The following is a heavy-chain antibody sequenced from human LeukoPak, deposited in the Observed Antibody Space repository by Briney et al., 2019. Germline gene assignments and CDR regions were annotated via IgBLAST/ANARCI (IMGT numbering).Heavy chain of an antibody. J-gene: IGHJ4*02. D-gene: IGHD6-13*01. CDR3: AREDNLAAAGNYFDY. CDR1: GGTFSSYA. V-gene: IGHV1-69*13. Sequence: GASVKVSCKASGGTFSSYAISWVRQAPGQGLEWMGGIIPIFGTANYAQKFQGRVTITADESTSTAYMEPSSLRSEDTAVYYCAREDNLAAAGNYFDYWGQGTLVTVSS. CDR2: IIPIFGTA.